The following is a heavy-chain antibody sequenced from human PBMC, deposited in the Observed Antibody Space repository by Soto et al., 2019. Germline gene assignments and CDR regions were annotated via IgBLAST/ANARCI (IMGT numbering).Heavy chain of an antibody. J-gene: IGHJ6*02. D-gene: IGHD1-26*01. V-gene: IGHV3-30-3*01. Sequence: GGSLRLSCAASGFTYSTYTMHWVRQAPGKGLEWVAVISYDGNNKFYADSVKGRFTISRDNAKNSLYLQMNSLRAEDTAVYYCARVGPPLDVWGQGTTVTVSS. CDR3: ARVGPPLDV. CDR2: ISYDGNNK. CDR1: GFTYSTYT.